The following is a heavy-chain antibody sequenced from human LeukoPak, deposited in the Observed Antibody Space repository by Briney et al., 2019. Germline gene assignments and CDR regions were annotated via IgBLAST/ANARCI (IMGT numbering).Heavy chain of an antibody. V-gene: IGHV5-51*01. J-gene: IGHJ4*02. CDR3: ARHPSKYYDILSLDY. Sequence: KTGESLKISCKGSGYSFTSYWIGWVRQMPGKGLEWRGIIYPGDSDTRYSASFQGQVTISADKSISTAYLQWSSLKASDTAMYYCARHPSKYYDILSLDYWGQGTLVTVSS. CDR2: IYPGDSDT. CDR1: GYSFTSYW. D-gene: IGHD3-9*01.